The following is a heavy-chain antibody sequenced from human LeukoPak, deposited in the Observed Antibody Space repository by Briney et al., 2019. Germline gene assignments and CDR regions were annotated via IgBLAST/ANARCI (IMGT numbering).Heavy chain of an antibody. CDR2: INHSGST. V-gene: IGHV4-34*01. D-gene: IGHD3-3*01. Sequence: SETLSLTCAVYGGSFSGYYWSWIRQPPGKGLEWIGEINHSGSTNYNPPLKSRVTISVDTSKNQFSLKLSSVTAADTAVYYCARVSIFGVVKIDYWGQGTLVTVSS. CDR1: GGSFSGYY. CDR3: ARVSIFGVVKIDY. J-gene: IGHJ4*02.